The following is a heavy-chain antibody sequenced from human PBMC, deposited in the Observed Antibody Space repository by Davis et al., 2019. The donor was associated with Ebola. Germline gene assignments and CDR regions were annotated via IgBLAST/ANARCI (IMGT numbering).Heavy chain of an antibody. CDR3: AAEGRSSRPGY. V-gene: IGHV3-53*01. D-gene: IGHD3-10*01. J-gene: IGHJ4*02. CDR2: VKSDSNT. Sequence: GESLKISCAASGFSVSSNYMTWVRQAPGKGLEWVSVVKSDSNTYYAGSVKGRFTVSRDNSKNTLHLQMNGPRAEDTAVYYCAAEGRSSRPGYWGQGTLVTVSS. CDR1: GFSVSSNY.